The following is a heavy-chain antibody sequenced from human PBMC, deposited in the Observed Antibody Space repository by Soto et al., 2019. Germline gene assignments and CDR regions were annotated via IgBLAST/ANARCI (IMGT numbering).Heavy chain of an antibody. Sequence: SETLSLTCAVYGGSFSGYYWSWIRQPPGKGLEWIGEINHSGSTNYNPSLKSRVTISVDTSKNQFSLKLSSVTAADTAAYYCARAKWYCEYGGQGTLVPVSS. CDR2: INHSGST. CDR3: ARAKWYCEY. V-gene: IGHV4-34*01. CDR1: GGSFSGYY. J-gene: IGHJ4*02. D-gene: IGHD2-8*01.